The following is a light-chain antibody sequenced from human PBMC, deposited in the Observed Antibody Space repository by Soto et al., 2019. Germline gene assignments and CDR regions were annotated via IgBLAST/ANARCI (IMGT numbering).Light chain of an antibody. CDR1: QIGSGNY. CDR2: ATS. CDR3: QHFGYPQWT. J-gene: IGKJ1*01. V-gene: IGKV3-20*01. Sequence: ELVLTQSPGTLSLSPGDSAALSCKASQIGSGNYLSWYQQKSGQAPRLLMYATSTRAPGITDRFSGSGSATDFSLINSRLEPEDSAVYYCQHFGYPQWTFGRGTKVDI.